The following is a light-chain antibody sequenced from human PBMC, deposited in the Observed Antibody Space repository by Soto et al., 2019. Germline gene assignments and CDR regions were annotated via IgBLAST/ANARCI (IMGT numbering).Light chain of an antibody. Sequence: VLTQSPAILSLSPGERATLDCRASQSVSNYLAWYQQRPGQAPRLLIYDSSNRATGIPARFSASGSGTDFTHTSSSLEAEDFAVYYCQQRRVWPLTFGGGTKVEIK. V-gene: IGKV3-11*01. CDR2: DSS. CDR3: QQRRVWPLT. J-gene: IGKJ4*01. CDR1: QSVSNY.